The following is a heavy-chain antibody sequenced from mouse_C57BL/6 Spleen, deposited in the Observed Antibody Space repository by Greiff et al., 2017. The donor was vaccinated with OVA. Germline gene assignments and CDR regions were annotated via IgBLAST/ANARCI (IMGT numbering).Heavy chain of an antibody. CDR1: GYSITSGYY. D-gene: IGHD2-10*01. V-gene: IGHV3-6*01. CDR3: ATSYYGNPFAY. CDR2: ISYDGSN. J-gene: IGHJ3*01. Sequence: EVKLVESGPGLVKPSQSLSLTCSVTGYSITSGYYWNWIRQFPGNKLEWMGYISYDGSNNYNPSLKNRISITRDTSKNQFFLKLNSVTTEDTATYYCATSYYGNPFAYWGQGTLVTVSA.